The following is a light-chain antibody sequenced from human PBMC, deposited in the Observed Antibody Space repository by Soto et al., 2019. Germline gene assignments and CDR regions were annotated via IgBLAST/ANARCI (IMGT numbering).Light chain of an antibody. Sequence: EIVMTQSPATLSVSPGERAILSCRASQSVSSNLAWYQQKPGQAPRLLIYGASNRATGIPDRFSGSGSGTDFTLTISRLEPEDFAVYYCQQYGSSGTFGQGTKADIK. CDR3: QQYGSSGT. J-gene: IGKJ1*01. V-gene: IGKV3-20*01. CDR1: QSVSSN. CDR2: GAS.